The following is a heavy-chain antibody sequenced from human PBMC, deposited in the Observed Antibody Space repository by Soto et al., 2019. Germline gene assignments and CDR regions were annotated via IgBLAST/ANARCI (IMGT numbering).Heavy chain of an antibody. J-gene: IGHJ3*02. CDR2: ISYDGSNK. D-gene: IGHD4-17*01. Sequence: GGSLRLSCAASGFTFSSYGMHWVRQAPGKGLEWVAVISYDGSNKYYADSVKGRFTISRDNSKNTLYLQMNSLRAEDTAVYYCAKVLTTVVTNDAFDIWGQGTMVTVSS. CDR3: AKVLTTVVTNDAFDI. V-gene: IGHV3-30*18. CDR1: GFTFSSYG.